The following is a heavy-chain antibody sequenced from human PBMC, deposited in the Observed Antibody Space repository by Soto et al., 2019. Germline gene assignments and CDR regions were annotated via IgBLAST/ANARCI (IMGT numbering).Heavy chain of an antibody. V-gene: IGHV4-59*01. CDR1: GGSISSYY. CDR3: ARVPAAMWGSYYYYMDV. J-gene: IGHJ6*03. D-gene: IGHD2-2*01. CDR2: IYYSGST. Sequence: SETLSLTCTVSGGSISSYYWSWIRQPPGKGLEWIGYIYYSGSTNYNPSLKSRVTISVDTSKNQFSLKLSSVTAADTAVYYCARVPAAMWGSYYYYMDVWGKGTTVTVSS.